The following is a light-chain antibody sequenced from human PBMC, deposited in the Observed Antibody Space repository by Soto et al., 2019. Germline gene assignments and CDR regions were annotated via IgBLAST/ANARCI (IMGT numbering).Light chain of an antibody. V-gene: IGKV3-15*01. CDR2: AAS. CDR3: QQYNNWPT. Sequence: ETVLTQSPVSLSVSPGETATVFYWARQSVNMNLAWYQEKPGQAPRLLIYAASTRATGIPARFSGSGSGTEFTLTISSLQSEDSAIYDCQQYNNWPTFGQGTKVEIK. J-gene: IGKJ1*01. CDR1: QSVNMN.